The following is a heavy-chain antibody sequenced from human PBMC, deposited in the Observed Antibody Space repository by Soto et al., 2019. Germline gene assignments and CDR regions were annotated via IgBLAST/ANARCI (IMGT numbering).Heavy chain of an antibody. CDR2: IYHSGST. CDR3: ARGRLLWFGEDEQVLDV. V-gene: IGHV4-4*02. D-gene: IGHD3-10*01. CDR1: GGSIRSSNW. Sequence: QVQLQESGPGLVKPSGTLSLTCAVSGGSIRSSNWWSWVRQPPGKGLEWIGEIYHSGSTNYNPSLKSRVTISVDKSKNQFSLKLSSATAAYTAVYYCARGRLLWFGEDEQVLDVWGQGTTVTVSS. J-gene: IGHJ6*02.